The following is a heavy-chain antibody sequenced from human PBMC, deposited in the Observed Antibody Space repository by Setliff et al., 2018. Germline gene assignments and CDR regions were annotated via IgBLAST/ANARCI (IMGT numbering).Heavy chain of an antibody. D-gene: IGHD1-7*01. Sequence: TSETLSLTCTASGGSISNSNYYWGWIRQPPGKGLEWIGSIYFSGTTYYNPSLKSRVTMSINTSKNHFSLNLCSVTAADTAVYFCAKTELGLTGTKNWFDPWGQGTLVTVSS. CDR3: AKTELGLTGTKNWFDP. J-gene: IGHJ5*02. CDR1: GGSISNSNYY. V-gene: IGHV4-39*07. CDR2: IYFSGTT.